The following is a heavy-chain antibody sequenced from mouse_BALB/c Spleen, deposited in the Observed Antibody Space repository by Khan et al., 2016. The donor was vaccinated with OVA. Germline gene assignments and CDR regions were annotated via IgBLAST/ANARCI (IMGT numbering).Heavy chain of an antibody. Sequence: EVELVESGGGLVKPGGSLKLSCAASGFTFSDYYMYWVRQTPEKRLKWVATISDGGPYFYYPDNVKGRFTISRDNAKNNLYLQMSSLKSDDTAMYYCTRSDYGDPFAYWGQGTLVTVSA. CDR3: TRSDYGDPFAY. CDR2: ISDGGPYF. D-gene: IGHD2-13*01. CDR1: GFTFSDYY. V-gene: IGHV5-4*02. J-gene: IGHJ3*01.